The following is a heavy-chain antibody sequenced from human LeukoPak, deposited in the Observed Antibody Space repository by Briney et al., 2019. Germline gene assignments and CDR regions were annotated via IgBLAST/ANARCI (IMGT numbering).Heavy chain of an antibody. CDR1: GGTINSYY. V-gene: IGHV4-59*01. J-gene: IGHJ4*02. Sequence: SETLSLACTVSGGTINSYYWSWIRQTPGKGLEWIGYISYSGSTNYNPSLKSRVTISLGTSKNQFFLKLNSVTAADTALYYCARGNADWGQGTLVTVSS. CDR3: ARGNAD. CDR2: ISYSGST.